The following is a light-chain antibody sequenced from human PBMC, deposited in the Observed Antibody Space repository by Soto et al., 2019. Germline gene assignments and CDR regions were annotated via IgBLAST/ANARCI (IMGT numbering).Light chain of an antibody. V-gene: IGKV3-20*01. CDR2: DAS. Sequence: EIVLTQSPGTLSLSPGEKATLSCRDSKSVGGNYLAWHQQKPCQAPRILIYDASSRPADIPDRFSGSGSGTDFTLSISRLEPEDFAVYFCQQYGSSPATFGQGTKV. CDR3: QQYGSSPAT. J-gene: IGKJ1*01. CDR1: KSVGGNY.